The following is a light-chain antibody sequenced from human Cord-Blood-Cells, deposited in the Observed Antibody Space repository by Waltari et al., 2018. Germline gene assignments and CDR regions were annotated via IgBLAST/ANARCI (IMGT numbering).Light chain of an antibody. CDR1: QSISSY. CDR2: AAS. V-gene: IGKV1-39*01. Sequence: DIQMTQSPSSLSASVGDRVTITCRSSQSISSYLNWYQQKPGKAPKLLIYAASSLQSGVPSRFSGSGSGTDFTLNISSPQPEDFATYYCQQSYSTPIFTFGPGTKVDIK. J-gene: IGKJ3*01. CDR3: QQSYSTPIFT.